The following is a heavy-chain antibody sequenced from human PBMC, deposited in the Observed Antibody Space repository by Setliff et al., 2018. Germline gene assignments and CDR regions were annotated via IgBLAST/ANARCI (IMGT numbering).Heavy chain of an antibody. V-gene: IGHV1-46*03. CDR2: INPSGGGT. D-gene: IGHD6-19*01. Sequence: ASVKVSCKASGYTFIYYYIHWVRQAPGQGLEWMGLINPSGGGTIYARKFQGRVTMAREPSTSTVYMELSGLRSEDTAVYYCARVYLAGSGWDKANALDIWGQGTMVTV. J-gene: IGHJ3*02. CDR3: ARVYLAGSGWDKANALDI. CDR1: GYTFIYYY.